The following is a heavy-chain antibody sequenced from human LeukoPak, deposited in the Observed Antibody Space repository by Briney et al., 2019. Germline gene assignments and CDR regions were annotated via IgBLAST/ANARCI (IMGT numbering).Heavy chain of an antibody. Sequence: SETLSLTCTVSGGAIRFYYWSWIRQPPGKGLDWIAYMSYSGSTNYNPSLKSRVTISIDTSKNHFSLKLSSVTAADTAVYYCARGGSIVGATPYDTFDIWGEGTMVSVSS. D-gene: IGHD1-26*01. CDR2: MSYSGST. J-gene: IGHJ3*02. V-gene: IGHV4-59*12. CDR1: GGAIRFYY. CDR3: ARGGSIVGATPYDTFDI.